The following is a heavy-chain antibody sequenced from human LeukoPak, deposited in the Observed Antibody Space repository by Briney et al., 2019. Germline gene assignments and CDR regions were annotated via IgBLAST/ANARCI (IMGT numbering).Heavy chain of an antibody. CDR1: GYTFTGYC. D-gene: IGHD5-18*01. CDR3: ARDGTAMAHFDY. Sequence: ASVKVSCKASGYTFTGYCMHWVRQAPGQGLEWMGWINPNSGGTNYAQKFQGRVTMTRDTSISTAYMELSRLRSDDTAVYYCARDGTAMAHFDYWGQGTLVTVSS. J-gene: IGHJ4*02. CDR2: INPNSGGT. V-gene: IGHV1-2*02.